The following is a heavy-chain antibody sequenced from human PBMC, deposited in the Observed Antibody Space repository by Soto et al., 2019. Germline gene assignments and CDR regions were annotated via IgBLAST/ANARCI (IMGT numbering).Heavy chain of an antibody. D-gene: IGHD2-2*01. CDR2: ISWNSGSI. J-gene: IGHJ4*02. V-gene: IGHV3-9*01. Sequence: GGSLRLSCAASGVPFSSYAMSWVRQAPGKGLEWVSGISWNSGSIGYADSVKGRFTISRGNAKNSLYLQMNSLRAEDTALYYCAKGYCSSTSCAPVYWGQGTLVTVSS. CDR1: GVPFSSYA. CDR3: AKGYCSSTSCAPVY.